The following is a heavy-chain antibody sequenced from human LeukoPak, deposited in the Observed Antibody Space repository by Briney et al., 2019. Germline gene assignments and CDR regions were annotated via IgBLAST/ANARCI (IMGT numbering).Heavy chain of an antibody. CDR3: ARERYYHDNSGYNQGRDIDY. V-gene: IGHV4-34*01. CDR1: GGSFSGYY. J-gene: IGHJ4*02. Sequence: SETLSLTCAVYGGSFSGYYWSWIRQPPGKGLEWIGEINHSGSTNYNPSLKSRVTISVDTSKNQFSLKLSSVTAADTAVYYCARERYYHDNSGYNQGRDIDYWGQGTLDTVSS. D-gene: IGHD3-22*01. CDR2: INHSGST.